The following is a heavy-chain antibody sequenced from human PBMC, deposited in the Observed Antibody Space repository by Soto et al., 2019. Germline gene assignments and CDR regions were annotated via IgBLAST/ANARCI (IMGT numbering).Heavy chain of an antibody. J-gene: IGHJ5*02. V-gene: IGHV1-46*03. CDR3: ARRDCSSGSCLGLDP. CDR1: GHTLASHY. Sequence: GASVEVSCKASGHTLASHYIHWVRQAPGQGLEWMGIISPSGGSTSYAQKFQGRVTMTKDTSTSTVYMELSSLRSEDTAVYYCARRDCSSGSCLGLDPWGQGTLVTVSS. D-gene: IGHD2-15*01. CDR2: ISPSGGST.